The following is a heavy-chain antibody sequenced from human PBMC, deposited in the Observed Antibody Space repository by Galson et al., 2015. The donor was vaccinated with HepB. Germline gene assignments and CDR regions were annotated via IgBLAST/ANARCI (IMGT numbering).Heavy chain of an antibody. Sequence: SVKVSCKASGYSFTTYTINWVRQAPGQGLEWMGWMNTNTGNPTYAQGFAGRFVFSLDTSVSTAYLQISSLKPEDTAVYYCARDYDGIVEVPGAYRYFDLWGRGTLVTVSS. CDR3: ARDYDGIVEVPGAYRYFDL. V-gene: IGHV7-4-1*02. CDR1: GYSFTTYT. CDR2: MNTNTGNP. D-gene: IGHD2-2*01. J-gene: IGHJ2*01.